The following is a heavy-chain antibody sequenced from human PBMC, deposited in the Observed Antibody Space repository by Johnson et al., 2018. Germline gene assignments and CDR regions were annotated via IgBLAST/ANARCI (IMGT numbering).Heavy chain of an antibody. CDR1: GGTFSSYA. V-gene: IGHV1-69*01. CDR3: ARSAYYYHTGYFQH. Sequence: QVQLVESGAEVKKPGSSVKVSCKTSGGTFSSYAFSWVRQAPGQGLEWMGGIIGMFGTAHYAQKFQGRVTITADEFTSTPYMELSSLTSEDTAVYYCARSAYYYHTGYFQHWGQGTLVTVSS. J-gene: IGHJ1*01. CDR2: IIGMFGTA. D-gene: IGHD3-22*01.